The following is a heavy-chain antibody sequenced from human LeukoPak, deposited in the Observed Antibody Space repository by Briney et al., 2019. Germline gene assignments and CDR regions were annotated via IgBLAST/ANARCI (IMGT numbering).Heavy chain of an antibody. CDR3: ARGLGSDWPYYFDY. J-gene: IGHJ4*02. CDR1: GGSVSSYY. V-gene: IGHV4-4*07. D-gene: IGHD6-19*01. Sequence: PSETLSLTCTVSGGSVSSYYWSWIRQPAGKGLEYIGRIYTTGTTNYNPSLKSRVTMSLDTSQNQFSLKLSSVTAADTAIYYCARGLGSDWPYYFDYWSQGALVTVSS. CDR2: IYTTGTT.